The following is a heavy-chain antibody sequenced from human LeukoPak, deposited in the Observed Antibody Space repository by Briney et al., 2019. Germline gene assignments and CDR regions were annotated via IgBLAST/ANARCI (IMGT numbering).Heavy chain of an antibody. Sequence: PSETLSLTCAVYGGSFSGYYWSWIRQPPGKGLEWIGEINHSGSTNYNPSLKSRVTISVDTSKNQFSLKLSSETAADTAVYYCARVGGDYGDYGMGDWGQGTLVTVSS. CDR3: ARVGGDYGDYGMGD. J-gene: IGHJ4*02. V-gene: IGHV4-34*01. CDR1: GGSFSGYY. CDR2: INHSGST. D-gene: IGHD4-17*01.